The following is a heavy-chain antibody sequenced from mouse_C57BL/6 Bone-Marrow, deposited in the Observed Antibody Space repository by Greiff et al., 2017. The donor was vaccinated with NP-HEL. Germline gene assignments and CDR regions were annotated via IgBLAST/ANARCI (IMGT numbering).Heavy chain of an antibody. CDR1: GYAFSSSW. V-gene: IGHV1-82*01. J-gene: IGHJ3*01. CDR3: ARSTMVTEAWFAY. D-gene: IGHD2-2*01. CDR2: IYPGDGDT. Sequence: QVQLQQSGPELVKPGASVRISCKASGYAFSSSWMNWVKQRPGKGLEWIGRIYPGDGDTNYNGKFKGKATLTADKSSSTAYMQLSSLTSEDSAVYFCARSTMVTEAWFAYWGQGTLVTVSA.